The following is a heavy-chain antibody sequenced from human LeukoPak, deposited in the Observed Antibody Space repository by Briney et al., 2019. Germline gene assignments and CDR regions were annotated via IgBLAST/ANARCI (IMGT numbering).Heavy chain of an antibody. CDR1: GGSISSSSYY. V-gene: IGHV4-39*01. Sequence: PSETLSLTCTVSGGSISSSSYYWGWIRQPPGKGLEWIGSIYYSGSTYYNPSLKSRVTISVDTSKNQFSLKLSSVTAADTAVYYCARDPSYYYDSSGYYYVPAFDYRGQGTLVTVSS. J-gene: IGHJ4*02. D-gene: IGHD3-22*01. CDR2: IYYSGST. CDR3: ARDPSYYYDSSGYYYVPAFDY.